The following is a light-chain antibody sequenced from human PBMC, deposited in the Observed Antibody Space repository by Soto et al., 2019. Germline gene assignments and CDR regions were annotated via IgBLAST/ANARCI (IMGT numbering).Light chain of an antibody. Sequence: DIQMTQSPSTLSASVGDRVTITCRASQSISSWLAWYQQKPGKAPKLLIYDASSLESGVPSRFSGSGSGTEFTLTISSLQPDDFATYYCQQYNSFALTFGGGTKVRSN. V-gene: IGKV1-5*01. CDR2: DAS. J-gene: IGKJ4*01. CDR3: QQYNSFALT. CDR1: QSISSW.